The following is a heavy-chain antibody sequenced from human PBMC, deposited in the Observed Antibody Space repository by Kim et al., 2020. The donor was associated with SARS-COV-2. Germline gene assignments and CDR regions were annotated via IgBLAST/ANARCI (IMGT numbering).Heavy chain of an antibody. Sequence: YAQKLQGRVTMTTDTSTSTAYMELRSLRSDDTAVYYCARDRVGATIYFDYWGQGTLVTVSS. V-gene: IGHV1-18*01. CDR3: ARDRVGATIYFDY. D-gene: IGHD1-26*01. J-gene: IGHJ4*02.